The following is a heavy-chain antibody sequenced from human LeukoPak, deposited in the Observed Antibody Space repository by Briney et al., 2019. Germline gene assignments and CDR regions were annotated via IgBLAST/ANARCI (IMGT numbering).Heavy chain of an antibody. CDR3: ATGTPRLRFLEWLPSRPYYYYYYMDV. Sequence: ASVKVSCKVSGYTLTELSMHWVRQAPGKGLEWMGGFDPEDGETIYAQKFQGRVTMTEDTSTDTAYMELSSLRSEDTAVYYCATGTPRLRFLEWLPSRPYYYYYYMDVWGKGTTVTVSS. J-gene: IGHJ6*03. D-gene: IGHD3-3*01. V-gene: IGHV1-24*01. CDR1: GYTLTELS. CDR2: FDPEDGET.